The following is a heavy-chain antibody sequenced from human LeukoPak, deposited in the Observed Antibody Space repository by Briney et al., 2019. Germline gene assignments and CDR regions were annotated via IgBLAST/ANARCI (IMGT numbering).Heavy chain of an antibody. D-gene: IGHD3-22*01. J-gene: IGHJ1*01. CDR1: GLTFGSYW. CDR3: ATPRDYDSSGYRN. Sequence: GGSLRLSCAASGLTFGSYWMHWVRQTPGKGPVWVSHINGDGSTTRYADSVKGRFTISRDNAKNTLFLQMNSLRVEDSAIYYCATPRDYDSSGYRNWGQGTLVTVSS. CDR2: INGDGSTT. V-gene: IGHV3-74*01.